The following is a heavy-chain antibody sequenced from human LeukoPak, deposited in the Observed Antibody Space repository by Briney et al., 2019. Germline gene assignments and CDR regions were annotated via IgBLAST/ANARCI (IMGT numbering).Heavy chain of an antibody. Sequence: GTLSLTCAVSGGSISSSNWWSWVRQAPGKGLEWVSAISGSGGNTYYADSVKGRFIISRDNSKNTLYLQMNSLRAEDTAVYYCARDWGMGAFDIWGQGTMVTVSS. CDR2: ISGSGGNT. V-gene: IGHV3-23*01. D-gene: IGHD3-16*01. J-gene: IGHJ3*02. CDR1: GGSISSSN. CDR3: ARDWGMGAFDI.